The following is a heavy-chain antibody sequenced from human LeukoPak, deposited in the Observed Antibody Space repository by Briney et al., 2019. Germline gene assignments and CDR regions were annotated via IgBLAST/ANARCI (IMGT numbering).Heavy chain of an antibody. CDR3: AGKLGYCTNGVCPF. J-gene: IGHJ4*02. CDR1: GLTFSSHS. V-gene: IGHV3-21*01. Sequence: GGSLSLSCAASGLTFSSHSMKWVRQAPRKGLEWVSAISSSSSYIYYADSVKGRLTISRDNAKNSLYLQMNSLGAEDTAVYYCAGKLGYCTNGVCPFWGQGTLVTVSS. CDR2: ISSSSSYI. D-gene: IGHD2-8*01.